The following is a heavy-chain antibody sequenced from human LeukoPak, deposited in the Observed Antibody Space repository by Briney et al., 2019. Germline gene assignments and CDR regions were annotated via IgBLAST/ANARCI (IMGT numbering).Heavy chain of an antibody. J-gene: IGHJ4*02. V-gene: IGHV3-64*01. D-gene: IGHD2-15*01. CDR1: GFTFSSYA. CDR3: ARDAGYCSGGSCPTYYFDY. CDR2: ISSNGGST. Sequence: PGGSLRLSYAASGFTFSSYAMHWVRQAPGKGLEYVSAISSNGGSTYYANSVKGRFTISRDNSKNTLYLQMGSLRAEDMAVYYCARDAGYCSGGSCPTYYFDYWGQGTLVTVSS.